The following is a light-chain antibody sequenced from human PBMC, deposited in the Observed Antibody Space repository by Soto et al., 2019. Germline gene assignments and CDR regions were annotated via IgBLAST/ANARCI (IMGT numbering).Light chain of an antibody. CDR3: QQYYSTPPT. V-gene: IGKV4-1*01. J-gene: IGKJ1*01. CDR1: QSVLYSSNNKNY. CDR2: WAS. Sequence: EIVMTQSPDCLAVSLGERATINCKTSQSVLYSSNNKNYLAWYQQKPGQPPKLLIYWASTRESGVPDRFSGSGSGTDFTLTISSLQAEDVAFYYCQQYYSTPPTLGQGTKVEIK.